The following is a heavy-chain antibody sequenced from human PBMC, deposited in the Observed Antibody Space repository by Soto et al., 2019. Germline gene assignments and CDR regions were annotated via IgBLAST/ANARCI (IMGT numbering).Heavy chain of an antibody. Sequence: GGSLRLSCAGSGFHFDYYYMTCVRQAPGKGLEWVANINQDGTENYYVDSVKGRFTISRDNAKNTLYLQVNSLRVEDTALYYCARAKYNIDYWGRGTLVTVSS. CDR2: INQDGTEN. CDR3: ARAKYNIDY. D-gene: IGHD1-20*01. V-gene: IGHV3-7*04. CDR1: GFHFDYYY. J-gene: IGHJ4*02.